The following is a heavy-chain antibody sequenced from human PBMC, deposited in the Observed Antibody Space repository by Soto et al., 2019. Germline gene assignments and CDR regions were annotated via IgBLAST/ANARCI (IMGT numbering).Heavy chain of an antibody. CDR1: GYTVYVSD. CDR3: VYGSGSFYRNSYYYYGMDV. J-gene: IGHJ6*02. CDR2: IIPIVGTA. D-gene: IGHD3-10*01. Sequence: ASVKVSSTSSGYTVYVSDVTWVRQAPGQGIEWMGGIIPIVGTASYAQKFQGRVTITADESTSTAYMELSSLRSEDTAVYYCVYGSGSFYRNSYYYYGMDVWGRGTTVTVSS. V-gene: IGHV1-69*13.